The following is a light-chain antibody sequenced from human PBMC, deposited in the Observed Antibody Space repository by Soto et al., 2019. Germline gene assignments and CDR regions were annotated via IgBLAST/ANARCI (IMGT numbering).Light chain of an antibody. CDR2: GAS. CDR3: QQYGSSSGT. V-gene: IGKV3-20*01. Sequence: EIVLTQSPGTLSLSPGERATLSCRASESVSSRNLAWYQQKPDQAPMLLIYGASIRATGIPDRFSGSGSGTDFTLTISRLDPEDFAVYYCQQYGSSSGTFGQGTKVEIK. J-gene: IGKJ1*01. CDR1: ESVSSRN.